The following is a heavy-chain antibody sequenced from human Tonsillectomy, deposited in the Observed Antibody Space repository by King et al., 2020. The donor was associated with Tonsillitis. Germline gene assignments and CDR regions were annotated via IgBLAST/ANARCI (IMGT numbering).Heavy chain of an antibody. CDR3: AREGYCSGGSCYMTCFDP. Sequence: VQLQESGPGLVKPSETLSLTCTVSGYSISSGFYWGWIRQPPGKGLEWIGSIYIYHSESTYYNPSLKSRVTISVDTSKNQFSLKLRSVTAADTAVYFCAREGYCSGGSCYMTCFDPWGQGTLVTVSS. CDR2: IYHSEST. V-gene: IGHV4-38-2*02. J-gene: IGHJ5*02. CDR1: GYSISSGFY. D-gene: IGHD2-15*01.